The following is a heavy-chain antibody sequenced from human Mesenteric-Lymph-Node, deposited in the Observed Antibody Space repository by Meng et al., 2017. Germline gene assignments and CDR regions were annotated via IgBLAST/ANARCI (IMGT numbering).Heavy chain of an antibody. J-gene: IGHJ4*02. V-gene: IGHV1-18*01. D-gene: IGHD3-22*01. CDR1: GYTFTNYG. CDR2: ISAYNGNT. Sequence: QVRLVQSGAEVKKPGASIKVSCKASGYTFTNYGISWVRQAPGQGREWMGWISAYNGNTNYAQKLQGRVTMTTDTSMSTAYMELRSLRSDDTAVYYCARVSDDYDRTGYYNFDYWGQGTLVTVSS. CDR3: ARVSDDYDRTGYYNFDY.